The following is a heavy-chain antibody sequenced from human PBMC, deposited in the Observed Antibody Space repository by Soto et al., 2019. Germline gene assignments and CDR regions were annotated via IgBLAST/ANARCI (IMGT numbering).Heavy chain of an antibody. D-gene: IGHD2-21*02. CDR3: ARLPQYCGGDCYSGAFDI. CDR1: GYTFTDFY. J-gene: IGHJ3*02. Sequence: ASVKVSCKASGYTFTDFYVHWVRQAPGQGLEWMGWINSNSDDTSYAQKFQGRVTITADESTSTAYMELSSLRSEDTAVYYCARLPQYCGGDCYSGAFDIWGQGTMVTVSS. V-gene: IGHV1-2*02. CDR2: INSNSDDT.